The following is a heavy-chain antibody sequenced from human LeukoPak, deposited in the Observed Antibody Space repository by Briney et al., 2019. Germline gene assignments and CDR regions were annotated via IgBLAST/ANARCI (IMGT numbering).Heavy chain of an antibody. CDR1: GGSFSGYY. V-gene: IGHV4-59*01. CDR2: IYYSGST. CDR3: ARTTAAGTYYFDY. J-gene: IGHJ4*02. D-gene: IGHD6-13*01. Sequence: PSETLSLTCAVYGGSFSGYYWSWIRQPPGKGLEWIGYIYYSGSTNYNPSLKSRVTISVDTSKNQFSLKLSSVTAADTAVYYCARTTAAGTYYFDYWGQGTLVTVSS.